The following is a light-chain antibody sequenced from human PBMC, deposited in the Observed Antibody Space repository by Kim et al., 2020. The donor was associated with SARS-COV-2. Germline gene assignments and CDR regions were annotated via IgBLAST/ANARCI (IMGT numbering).Light chain of an antibody. CDR2: RDS. Sequence: VGLGQTARITCGGNNSGSKNVHWYQQKPGQGPVLVIYRDSNRPSGIPERFSGSNSGNTATLTISRAQAGDEADYYCQVWDSSTVWVFGGGTQLTVL. CDR3: QVWDSSTVWV. V-gene: IGLV3-9*01. CDR1: NSGSKN. J-gene: IGLJ3*02.